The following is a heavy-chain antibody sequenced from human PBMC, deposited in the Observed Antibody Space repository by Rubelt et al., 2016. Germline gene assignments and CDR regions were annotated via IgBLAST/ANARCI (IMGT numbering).Heavy chain of an antibody. J-gene: IGHJ6*04. Sequence: QLQLQESGPGLVKPSETLSLTCTVSGGSISSSSYYWGWIRQPPGKGLEWIGSIYYSGSTYYNPSLKSRVTIAVDTSKNQFSLKLSSVTAADTAVYYCARQSFAEKVVPAAGCMDVWGKGTTVTVSS. V-gene: IGHV4-39*01. CDR3: ARQSFAEKVVPAAGCMDV. CDR1: GGSISSSSYY. D-gene: IGHD2-2*01. CDR2: IYYSGST.